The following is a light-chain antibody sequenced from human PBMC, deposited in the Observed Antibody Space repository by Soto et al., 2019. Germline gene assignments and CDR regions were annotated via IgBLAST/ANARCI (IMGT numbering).Light chain of an antibody. CDR3: QQRSNWLT. Sequence: EVLMTQSPATLSVSPGGRATLSCRASQSVSGKLAWYQQKPGQAPRLLIYDASTRATGIPARFSGSGSGTEFTLTISSLQSEDFAVYYCQQRSNWLTFGQGTRLEI. V-gene: IGKV3-15*01. J-gene: IGKJ5*01. CDR1: QSVSGK. CDR2: DAS.